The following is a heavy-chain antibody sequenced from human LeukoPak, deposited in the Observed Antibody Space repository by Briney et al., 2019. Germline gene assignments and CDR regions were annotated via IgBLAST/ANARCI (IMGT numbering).Heavy chain of an antibody. CDR3: ARPPSGYWYFDL. J-gene: IGHJ2*01. Sequence: GASVKVSCKASGGTFSSYAISWMRQAPGQGLEWMGGIIPIFGTANYAQKFQGRVTITADESTSTAYMELSSLRSEDTAVYYCARPPSGYWYFDLWGRGTLVTVSS. D-gene: IGHD3-10*01. CDR2: IIPIFGTA. CDR1: GGTFSSYA. V-gene: IGHV1-69*13.